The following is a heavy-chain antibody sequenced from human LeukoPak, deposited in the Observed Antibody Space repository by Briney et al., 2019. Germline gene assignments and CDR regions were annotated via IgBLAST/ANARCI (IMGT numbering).Heavy chain of an antibody. CDR3: AREGRYYYYYMDV. Sequence: GASVKVSCKASGGTFSSNGISWVRQAPGQGLEWMGWISAYNGNTYYAQKFQGRVTMTTDTSTNTAYMELRSLRSDDTAVYYCAREGRYYYYYMDVWGKGTTVTVSS. CDR2: ISAYNGNT. V-gene: IGHV1-18*01. D-gene: IGHD3-10*01. J-gene: IGHJ6*03. CDR1: GGTFSSNG.